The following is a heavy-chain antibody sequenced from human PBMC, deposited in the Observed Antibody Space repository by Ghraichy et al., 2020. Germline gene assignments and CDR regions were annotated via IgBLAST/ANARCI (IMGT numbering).Heavy chain of an antibody. CDR1: GGSISSYY. CDR2: IYTSGST. CDR3: ARDGREIAAAGTGWFDP. V-gene: IGHV4-4*07. D-gene: IGHD6-13*01. J-gene: IGHJ5*02. Sequence: SQTLSLTCTVSGGSISSYYWSWIRQPAGKGLEWIGRIYTSGSTNYNPSLKSRVTMSVDTSKNQFSLKLSSVTAADTAVYYCARDGREIAAAGTGWFDPWGQGTLVTVS.